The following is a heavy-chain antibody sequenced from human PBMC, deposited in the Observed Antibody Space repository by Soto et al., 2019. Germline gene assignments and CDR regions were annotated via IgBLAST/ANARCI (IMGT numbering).Heavy chain of an antibody. CDR1: GYTFSDHD. CDR2: MNPNTGDT. D-gene: IGHD1-1*01. CDR3: ARVGGNWNDDYFDY. Sequence: QVQLVQSGAEVKKPGASVKVSCKASGYTFSDHDINWVRQASGQGPQWLGWMNPNTGDTVFAQNFQGRVTMTRDTSKRTAYMELSSLRSEDTAVDYCARVGGNWNDDYFDYWGQGTLVTVSS. J-gene: IGHJ4*02. V-gene: IGHV1-8*01.